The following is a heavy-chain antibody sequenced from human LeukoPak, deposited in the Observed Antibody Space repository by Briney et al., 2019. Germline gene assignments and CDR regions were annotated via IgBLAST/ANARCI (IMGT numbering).Heavy chain of an antibody. CDR2: IIPIFGTA. Sequence: SVKVSCKASGGTFSSYAISWVRQAPGQGLEWMGGIIPIFGTANYAQKFQGRVTITADESTSTAYMELSSLRSEDTAVYYCATEYVRTHYFDWWGQGTLVTVSS. V-gene: IGHV1-69*01. D-gene: IGHD3-16*01. CDR1: GGTFSSYA. J-gene: IGHJ4*02. CDR3: ATEYVRTHYFDW.